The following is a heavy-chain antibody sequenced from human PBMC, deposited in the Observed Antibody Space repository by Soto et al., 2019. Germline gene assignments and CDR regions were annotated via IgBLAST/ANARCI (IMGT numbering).Heavy chain of an antibody. V-gene: IGHV1-2*02. CDR1: GYTLTDHY. CDR2: NNPKSGDT. J-gene: IGHJ4*02. CDR3: ARGGGRFNTDY. Sequence: ASVKVSCKASGYTLTDHYIHWVRQAPGQGLEWMGWNNPKSGDTKYAQNFQDRVTMTRHTSINSAYMELTRLRSDDTAVYYCARGGGRFNTDYWGQGTQVT. D-gene: IGHD1-26*01.